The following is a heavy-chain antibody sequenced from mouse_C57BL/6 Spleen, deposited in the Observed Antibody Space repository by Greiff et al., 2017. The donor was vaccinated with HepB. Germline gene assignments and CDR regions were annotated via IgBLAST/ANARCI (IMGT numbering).Heavy chain of an antibody. CDR2: IWGVGST. Sequence: QVQLKQSGPGLVAPSQSLSITCTVSGFSLTSYGVDWVRQSPGKGLEWLGVIWGVGSTNYNSALKSRLSISKDNSKSQVFLKMNSLQTDDTAMYYCASRDDGSWFAYWGQGTLVTVSA. CDR3: ASRDDGSWFAY. V-gene: IGHV2-6*01. CDR1: GFSLTSYG. D-gene: IGHD2-3*01. J-gene: IGHJ3*01.